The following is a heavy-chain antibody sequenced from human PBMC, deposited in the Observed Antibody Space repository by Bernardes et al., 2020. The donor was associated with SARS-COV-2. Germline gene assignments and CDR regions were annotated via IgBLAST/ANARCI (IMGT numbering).Heavy chain of an antibody. CDR3: AKSRFSGSVQRGVIDS. Sequence: ASLRLSCAASGFTFTNYAMHWVRKAPGKGLEWVSAISDSGDSTFYSDSVKDRFTISRDNSKNTLYLQMNSLRAEDTAVYYCAKSRFSGSVQRGVIDSWGQGTLVTVSS. V-gene: IGHV3-23*01. D-gene: IGHD3-10*01. CDR1: GFTFTNYA. J-gene: IGHJ4*02. CDR2: ISDSGDST.